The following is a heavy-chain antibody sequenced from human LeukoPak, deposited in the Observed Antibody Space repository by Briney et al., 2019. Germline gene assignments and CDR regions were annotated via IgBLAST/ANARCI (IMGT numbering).Heavy chain of an antibody. CDR3: AREAPGDGGAYYFDY. Sequence: ASVKVSCKASGYTFTGYYMHWVRQAPGQGLEWMGWINPNSGGTNYAQKFQGRVTMTRDTSISTAYMELRSLRSDDTAVYYCAREAPGDGGAYYFDYWGQGTLVTVSS. D-gene: IGHD2-21*01. CDR2: INPNSGGT. CDR1: GYTFTGYY. V-gene: IGHV1-2*02. J-gene: IGHJ4*02.